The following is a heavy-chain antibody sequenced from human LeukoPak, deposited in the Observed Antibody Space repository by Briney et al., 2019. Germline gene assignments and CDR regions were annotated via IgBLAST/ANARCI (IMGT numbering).Heavy chain of an antibody. J-gene: IGHJ6*03. CDR3: AVGKDSNYYYYYYMDV. D-gene: IGHD4-11*01. Sequence: SVKVSCKASGGTFISYAISWVRQAPGQGLEWMGRIIPIFGTATYAQKFQGRVTITTDESTSTAYMELSSLRSEDTAVYYCAVGKDSNYYYYYYMDVWGKGTTVTVSS. CDR2: IIPIFGTA. V-gene: IGHV1-69*05. CDR1: GGTFISYA.